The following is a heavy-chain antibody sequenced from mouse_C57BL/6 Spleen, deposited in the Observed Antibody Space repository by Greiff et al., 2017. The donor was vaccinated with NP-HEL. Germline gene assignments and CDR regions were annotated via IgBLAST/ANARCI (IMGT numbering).Heavy chain of an antibody. V-gene: IGHV1-15*01. CDR2: IDPETGGT. CDR1: GYTFTDYE. D-gene: IGHD2-12*01. CDR3: TRDYSSWFAY. J-gene: IGHJ3*01. Sequence: VQLQQSGAELVRPGASVTLSCKASGYTFTDYEMHWVKQTPVHGLEWIGAIDPETGGTAYNQKFKGKAILTADKSSSTAYMELRSLTSEDSAVYYCTRDYSSWFAYWGQRTLVTVSA.